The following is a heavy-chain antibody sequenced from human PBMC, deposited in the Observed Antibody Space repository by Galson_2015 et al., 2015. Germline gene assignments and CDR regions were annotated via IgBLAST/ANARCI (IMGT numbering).Heavy chain of an antibody. CDR1: GFTFSDFA. J-gene: IGHJ4*02. V-gene: IGHV3-30-3*01. D-gene: IGHD3-22*01. Sequence: SLRLSCAASGFTFSDFAMHWVRQAPGKGLQWVAVISYDGSKKFYADSVKGRFTISRDNSKNTLYLQMNSLRPEDTAMYYCARDPLDTYYYESSAYEFDYWGQGTLVTVSS. CDR3: ARDPLDTYYYESSAYEFDY. CDR2: ISYDGSKK.